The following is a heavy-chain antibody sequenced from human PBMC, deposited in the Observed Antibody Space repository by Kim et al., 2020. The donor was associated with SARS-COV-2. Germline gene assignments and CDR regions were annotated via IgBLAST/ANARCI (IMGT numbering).Heavy chain of an antibody. Sequence: GGSLRLSCVASGFTFSDYGMHWVRQAPGKGLVWVSAISCAGGSTSYADSVKGRFTISRDNAKNTLYLQMNSLRAEDTALYYCAKEISSGVAGGLQGMDV. CDR3: AKEISSGVAGGLQGMDV. CDR1: GFTFSDYG. D-gene: IGHD6-25*01. J-gene: IGHJ6*01. CDR2: ISCAGGST. V-gene: IGHV3-74*01.